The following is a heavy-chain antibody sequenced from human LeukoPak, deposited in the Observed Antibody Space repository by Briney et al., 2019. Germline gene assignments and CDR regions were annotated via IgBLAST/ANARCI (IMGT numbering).Heavy chain of an antibody. J-gene: IGHJ5*02. CDR3: ARGVNYGSGSYYPNWFDP. CDR1: GGTFSSYA. Sequence: ASVKVSCKASGGTFSSYAISWVRQAPGQGLEWMGGIIPIFGTANYAQKFQGRVTITADESTSTAYMELSSLRSEDTAVYYCARGVNYGSGSYYPNWFDPWGQGTLVTVSS. CDR2: IIPIFGTA. D-gene: IGHD3-10*01. V-gene: IGHV1-69*13.